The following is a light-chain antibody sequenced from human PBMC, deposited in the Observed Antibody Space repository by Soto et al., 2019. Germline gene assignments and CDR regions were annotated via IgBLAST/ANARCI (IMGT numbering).Light chain of an antibody. CDR2: GAS. CDR1: QSVTTQ. Sequence: IVLPPSPGTLSLSPVERATLSCRASQSVTTQLAWYQQKPGQAPRLIIYGASSRATGIPDRFSGSGSGTDFTLTISRLEPEDFAVYYCQQYGSSPWTFGQGTKVDIK. V-gene: IGKV3-20*01. J-gene: IGKJ1*01. CDR3: QQYGSSPWT.